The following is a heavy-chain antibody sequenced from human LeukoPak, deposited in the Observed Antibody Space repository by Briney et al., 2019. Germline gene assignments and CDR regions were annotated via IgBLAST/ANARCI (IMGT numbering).Heavy chain of an antibody. V-gene: IGHV4-34*01. D-gene: IGHD3-22*01. CDR1: GGSFSGYY. CDR3: ARGPRYYYDSRGDY. CDR2: INHSGST. J-gene: IGHJ4*02. Sequence: SETLSLTCAVYGGSFSGYYWSWIRQPPGKGLDWIGEINHSGSTNYNPSLKSRVTISVDTSKNQFSLKLSSVTAADTAVYYCARGPRYYYDSRGDYWGQGTLVTVSS.